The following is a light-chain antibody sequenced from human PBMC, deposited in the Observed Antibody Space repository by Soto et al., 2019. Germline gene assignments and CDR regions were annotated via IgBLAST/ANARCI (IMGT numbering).Light chain of an antibody. V-gene: IGKV1-5*03. CDR2: KTS. Sequence: DIQMTQSPSTLSASVGDRVTITCRASQSTSSWLAWYQQKPGKAPKLLIYKTSTLESGVPSRFSASGAGTEFTLTIACLQPDDFATYYCQQYSPYSYTFGQGTKLEIK. CDR1: QSTSSW. J-gene: IGKJ2*01. CDR3: QQYSPYSYT.